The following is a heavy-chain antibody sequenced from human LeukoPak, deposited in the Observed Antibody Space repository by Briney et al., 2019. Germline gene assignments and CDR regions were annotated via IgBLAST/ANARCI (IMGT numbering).Heavy chain of an antibody. Sequence: SETLSLTCTVSGGSISSGDYYWSWIRQPPGKGLEWIGYIYYSGSTYYNPSLKSRVTISVDTSKNQFSLKLSSVTAADTAVYYCARGKGVRGVTETYNWFDPWGQGTLVTVSS. D-gene: IGHD3-10*01. CDR1: GGSISSGDYY. J-gene: IGHJ5*02. CDR3: ARGKGVRGVTETYNWFDP. V-gene: IGHV4-30-4*01. CDR2: IYYSGST.